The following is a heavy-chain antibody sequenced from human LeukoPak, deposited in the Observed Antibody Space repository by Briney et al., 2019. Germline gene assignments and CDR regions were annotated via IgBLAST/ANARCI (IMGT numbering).Heavy chain of an antibody. CDR1: GGSISSSSYY. Sequence: SETLSLTCTVSGGSISSSSYYWNWIRQAPGQGPEWIGYGHYSGNTKYNPPLKSRVTISVDTSKNQFSLRLSSVTAADTAVYFCAKWASDNRAFDLWGQGTLVTVSS. CDR3: AKWASDNRAFDL. J-gene: IGHJ4*02. D-gene: IGHD2-8*01. V-gene: IGHV4-61*05. CDR2: GHYSGNT.